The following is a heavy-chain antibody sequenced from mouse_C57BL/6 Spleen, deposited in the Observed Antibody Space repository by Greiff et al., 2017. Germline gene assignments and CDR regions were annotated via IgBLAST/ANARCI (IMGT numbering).Heavy chain of an antibody. CDR2: ILPGSGST. V-gene: IGHV1-9*01. CDR1: GYTFTGYW. CDR3: ARTRTTVVATDWYFDV. J-gene: IGHJ1*03. D-gene: IGHD1-1*01. Sequence: QVHVKQSGAELMKPGASVKLSCKATGYTFTGYWIEWVKQRPGHGLEWIGEILPGSGSTNYNEKFKVKATFTADTTSNTAYMQLSSLTTEDSAIYYCARTRTTVVATDWYFDVWGTGTTVTVSS.